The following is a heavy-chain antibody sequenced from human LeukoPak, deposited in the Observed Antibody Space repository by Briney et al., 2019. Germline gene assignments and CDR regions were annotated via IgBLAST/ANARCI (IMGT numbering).Heavy chain of an antibody. J-gene: IGHJ4*02. CDR2: IYPRDGST. CDR1: GYSFTSNY. CDR3: ARDQEAFDY. V-gene: IGHV1-46*01. Sequence: GASVKVSCKASGYSFTSNYIHWVRQAHGQGLEWMGMIYPRDGSTSYAQKFQGRVTVTRDTSTSTVHMELSGLRSEDTAVYYCARDQEAFDYWGQGTPVTVSS.